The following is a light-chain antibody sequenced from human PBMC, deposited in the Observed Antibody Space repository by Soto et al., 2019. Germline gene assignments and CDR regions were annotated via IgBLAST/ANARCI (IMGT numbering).Light chain of an antibody. J-gene: IGKJ1*01. CDR3: QQYDTWPPWT. Sequence: DIVLTQSPGTLSLSPGERATLSCRASQSVSSNLAWYQQKPGQAPRLLINGASTRATGIPARFSGSGSGTDFTLTISSLQSEDFAVYYCQQYDTWPPWTFGQGTKVDIK. CDR2: GAS. CDR1: QSVSSN. V-gene: IGKV3-15*01.